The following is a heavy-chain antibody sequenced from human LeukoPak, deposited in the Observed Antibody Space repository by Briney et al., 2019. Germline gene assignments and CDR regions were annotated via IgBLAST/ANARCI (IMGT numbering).Heavy chain of an antibody. J-gene: IGHJ4*02. D-gene: IGHD6-19*01. Sequence: GGSLRLSCAASGFPFSNSCMGWVRQAPGNGLEWVANIKEDGSDKYYVDSVKGRFTISRDNAESSLFLQMNSLRAEDTAVYYCARYWRAGNYYYDYWGQGTLVTVSS. CDR1: GFPFSNSC. CDR3: ARYWRAGNYYYDY. CDR2: IKEDGSDK. V-gene: IGHV3-7*01.